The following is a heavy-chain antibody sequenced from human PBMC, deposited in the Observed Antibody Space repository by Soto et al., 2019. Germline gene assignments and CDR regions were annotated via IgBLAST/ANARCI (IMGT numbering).Heavy chain of an antibody. D-gene: IGHD3-22*01. CDR3: ARGRHYYDSSGYYFYFDY. V-gene: IGHV4-39*07. Sequence: SETLSLTCTVSGGSISSSSYYWGWIRQPPGKGLEWIGSIYYSGSTYYNPSLKSRVTISVDTSKNQFSLKLSSVTAADTAVFYCARGRHYYDSSGYYFYFDYWGQGTLVTVSS. J-gene: IGHJ4*02. CDR1: GGSISSSSYY. CDR2: IYYSGST.